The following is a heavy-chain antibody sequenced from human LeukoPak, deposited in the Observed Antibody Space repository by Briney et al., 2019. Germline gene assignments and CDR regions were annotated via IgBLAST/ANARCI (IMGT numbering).Heavy chain of an antibody. D-gene: IGHD6-19*01. Sequence: PGGSLRLSCEASGFTFSKYWMLWVRQAPGKGLESVSRINTDGTVTTYADSVKGRFTVSRDNADNTMFLQMNSVRDEDTAVHYCATKQWLAPPPDSWGQGTPVTVSS. J-gene: IGHJ4*02. CDR3: ATKQWLAPPPDS. CDR1: GFTFSKYW. CDR2: INTDGTVT. V-gene: IGHV3-74*01.